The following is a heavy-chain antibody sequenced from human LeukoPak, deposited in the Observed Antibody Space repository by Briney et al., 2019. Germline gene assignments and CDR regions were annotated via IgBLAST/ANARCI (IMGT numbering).Heavy chain of an antibody. J-gene: IGHJ4*02. Sequence: GGSLRLSCAASGFTFSSYAMSWVRQAPGKGLEWVSVISNSGGSTYYADSVKGRFTISRDNSKNTLYLQMNSLRAEDTAVYYCARNTRQQLAIDYWGQGTLVTVSS. D-gene: IGHD6-13*01. V-gene: IGHV3-23*01. CDR3: ARNTRQQLAIDY. CDR2: ISNSGGST. CDR1: GFTFSSYA.